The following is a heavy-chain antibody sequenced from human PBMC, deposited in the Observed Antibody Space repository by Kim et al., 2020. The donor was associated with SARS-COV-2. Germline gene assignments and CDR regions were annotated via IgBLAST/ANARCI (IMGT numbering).Heavy chain of an antibody. CDR2: INSDGSST. CDR1: GFTFSSYW. Sequence: GGSLRLSCAASGFTFSSYWMHWVRQAPGKGLVWVSRINSDGSSTSYADSVKGRFTISRDNAKNTLYLQMNSLRAEDTAVYYCARERAVAGKAQPDYWGQGTLVTVSS. J-gene: IGHJ4*02. D-gene: IGHD6-19*01. CDR3: ARERAVAGKAQPDY. V-gene: IGHV3-74*01.